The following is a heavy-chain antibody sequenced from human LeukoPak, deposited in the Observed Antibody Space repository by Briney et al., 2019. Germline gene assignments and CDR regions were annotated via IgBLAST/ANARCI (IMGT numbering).Heavy chain of an antibody. V-gene: IGHV3-30*18. J-gene: IGHJ6*02. D-gene: IGHD2-15*01. CDR3: AKPLGRLLRPSRPYYGKDV. Sequence: PGGSLRLSCAASGFTFSSYGMHWVRQAPGKGLEWVAVISYDGSNKYYADSVKGRFTISRDNSKNTLYLQMNSLRAEDTAVYYCAKPLGRLLRPSRPYYGKDVWGQGTRSPSP. CDR1: GFTFSSYG. CDR2: ISYDGSNK.